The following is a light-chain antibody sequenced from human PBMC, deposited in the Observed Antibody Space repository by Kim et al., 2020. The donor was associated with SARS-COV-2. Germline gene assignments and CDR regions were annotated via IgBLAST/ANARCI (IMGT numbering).Light chain of an antibody. CDR3: LLYYGGAQPWV. V-gene: IGLV7-43*01. CDR2: STS. Sequence: QAVVTQEPSLTVSPGGTVTLTCASSTGAVTSGYYPNWFQQKPGQAPRPLIYSTSNKHSWTPARFSGSLLGGKAALTLSGVQPEDEAEYYCLLYYGGAQPWVFGGGTQLTVL. CDR1: TGAVTSGYY. J-gene: IGLJ3*02.